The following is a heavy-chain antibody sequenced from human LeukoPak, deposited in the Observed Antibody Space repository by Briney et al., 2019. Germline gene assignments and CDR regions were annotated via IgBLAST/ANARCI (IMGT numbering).Heavy chain of an antibody. D-gene: IGHD3-22*01. CDR3: ARVWYDSSGYWLKDY. J-gene: IGHJ4*02. Sequence: ASVKVSCKASGYTFTGYYMHWVRQAPGQGLEWMGRINPNSGGTNYAQKFQGRVTMTRDTSISTAYMELSRLRSDDTAVYYCARVWYDSSGYWLKDYWGQGTLVTVSS. V-gene: IGHV1-2*06. CDR1: GYTFTGYY. CDR2: INPNSGGT.